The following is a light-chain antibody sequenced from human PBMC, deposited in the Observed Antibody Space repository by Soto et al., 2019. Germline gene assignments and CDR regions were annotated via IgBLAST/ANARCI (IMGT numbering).Light chain of an antibody. CDR2: GAS. CDR1: ESVSRN. J-gene: IGKJ1*01. Sequence: EIVMTQSPATLSVSPGERATLSCRASESVSRNLDWYPQKTGQAPRLLIYGASIRDTDIPVRFSGSESGTDFNLTISSLQSEDFAVYYCQQYNNWPPWTFGQGTKVEVK. CDR3: QQYNNWPPWT. V-gene: IGKV3-15*01.